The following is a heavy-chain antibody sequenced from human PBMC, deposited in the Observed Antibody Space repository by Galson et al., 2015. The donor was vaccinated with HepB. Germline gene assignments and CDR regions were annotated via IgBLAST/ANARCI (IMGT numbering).Heavy chain of an antibody. Sequence: SLRLSCAASGFTFDDYGMSWVRQAPGKGLEWVSGINWNGGSTGYADSVKGRFTISRDNAKNSLYLQMNSLRAEDTALYHCARDKKQWLEMGGEGWFDPWGQGTLVTVSS. D-gene: IGHD6-19*01. CDR3: ARDKKQWLEMGGEGWFDP. J-gene: IGHJ5*02. CDR1: GFTFDDYG. CDR2: INWNGGST. V-gene: IGHV3-20*01.